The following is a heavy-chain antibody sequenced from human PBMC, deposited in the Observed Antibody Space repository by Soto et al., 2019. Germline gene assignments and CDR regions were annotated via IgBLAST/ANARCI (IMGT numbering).Heavy chain of an antibody. Sequence: ASVKVSCKASGYTFTSYDINWVRQATGQGLEWMGWMNPNSGNTGYAQKFQGRVTMTRNTSISTAYMELSSLRSEDTAVYYCARTITRNTRYYFDYWGQGTLVTVSS. CDR2: MNPNSGNT. V-gene: IGHV1-8*01. CDR3: ARTITRNTRYYFDY. J-gene: IGHJ4*02. CDR1: GYTFTSYD. D-gene: IGHD1-20*01.